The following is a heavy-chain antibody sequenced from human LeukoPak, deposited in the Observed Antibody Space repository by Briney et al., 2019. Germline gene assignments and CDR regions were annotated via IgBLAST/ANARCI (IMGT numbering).Heavy chain of an antibody. J-gene: IGHJ4*02. CDR3: ARQGRGCSSSSCYSD. CDR2: VYDSGSA. Sequence: PSETLSLTCTVSGGSISSSHFYWGWIRQTPGKGLEWIGSVYDSGSAYHNPSITIRVTISVDVSKNQFSLNLRSVTAADTAVYYCARQGRGCSSSSCYSDWGQGTLVTVSS. V-gene: IGHV4-39*01. D-gene: IGHD2-2*01. CDR1: GGSISSSHFY.